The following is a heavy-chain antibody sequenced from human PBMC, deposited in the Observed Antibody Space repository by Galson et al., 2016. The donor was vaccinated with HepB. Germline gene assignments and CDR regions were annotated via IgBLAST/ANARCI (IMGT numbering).Heavy chain of an antibody. CDR2: SYADGRT. CDR1: GFIVSNDY. V-gene: IGHV3-53*01. J-gene: IGHJ6*02. Sequence: SLRLSCAASGFIVSNDYMNWVRQAPGKGLEWLSVSYADGRTYYAESVRGRFTISRDNPKNTLFLQINNLSAEDTAVYYCARDPGFRNGMNVWGQGTTVTVSS. CDR3: ARDPGFRNGMNV.